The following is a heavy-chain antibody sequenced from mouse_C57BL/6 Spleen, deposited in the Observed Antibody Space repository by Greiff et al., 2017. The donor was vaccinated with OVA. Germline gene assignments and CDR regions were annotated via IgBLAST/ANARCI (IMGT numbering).Heavy chain of an antibody. CDR1: GYAFSSSW. D-gene: IGHD2-5*01. CDR2: IYPGDGDT. V-gene: IGHV1-82*01. CDR3: ARGHYSNSPLAMDY. Sequence: QVQLQQSGPELVKPGASVKISCKASGYAFSSSWMNWVKQRPGKGLEWIGRIYPGDGDTNYNGKFKGKATLTADKSSSTAYMQLSSLTSEDSAVYFCARGHYSNSPLAMDYWGQGTSVTVSS. J-gene: IGHJ4*01.